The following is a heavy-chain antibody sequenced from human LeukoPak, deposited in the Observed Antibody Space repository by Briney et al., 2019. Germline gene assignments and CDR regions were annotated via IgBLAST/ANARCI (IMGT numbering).Heavy chain of an antibody. V-gene: IGHV3-13*04. D-gene: IGHD7-27*01. Sequence: GGSLRLSCAASGFTFSSHDMHWVRQAAGKGLEWVSGFIPTGDRYYAESVKGRFTISRENAKSSLYLEMNSLRVGDTAVYYCVRGGVWGLSSNWLEAWGQGTLVVVSS. CDR2: FIPTGDR. J-gene: IGHJ5*02. CDR3: VRGGVWGLSSNWLEA. CDR1: GFTFSSHD.